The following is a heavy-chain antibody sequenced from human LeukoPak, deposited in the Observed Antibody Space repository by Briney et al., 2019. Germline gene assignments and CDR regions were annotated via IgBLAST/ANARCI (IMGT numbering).Heavy chain of an antibody. CDR3: ARGTLIGSSTSPLYYYSMDV. CDR1: GYTFTGYY. D-gene: IGHD2-2*01. CDR2: INPNSGGT. Sequence: ASVKVSCKASGYTFTGYYMHWVRQAPGQGLEWMGWINPNSGGTNYAQKFQGRVTMTRDTSISTAYMELSRLRSDDTAVYYCARGTLIGSSTSPLYYYSMDVWGKGTTVTVSS. J-gene: IGHJ6*03. V-gene: IGHV1-2*02.